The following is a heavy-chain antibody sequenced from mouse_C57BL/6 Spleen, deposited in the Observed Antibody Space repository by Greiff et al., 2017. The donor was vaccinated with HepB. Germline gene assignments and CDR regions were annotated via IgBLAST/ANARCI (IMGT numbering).Heavy chain of an antibody. CDR2: IDPENGDT. CDR3: TKTLYYAMDY. J-gene: IGHJ4*01. V-gene: IGHV14-4*01. Sequence: EVQLQQSGAELVRPGASVKLSCTASGFNIKDDYMHWVKQRPEQGLEWIGWIDPENGDTEYASKFQGKATITADTTSNTAYLQLSILTSDDPAVYYCTKTLYYAMDYWGQGTSVTVSS. CDR1: GFNIKDDY.